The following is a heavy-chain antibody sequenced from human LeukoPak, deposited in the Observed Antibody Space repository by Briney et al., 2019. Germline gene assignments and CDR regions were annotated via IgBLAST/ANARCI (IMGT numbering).Heavy chain of an antibody. D-gene: IGHD3-10*01. CDR3: AREGTRGSDSNGMDV. Sequence: ASVKVSCKASGYTFTGYYMHWVRQAPGQGLEWMGWINPNSGGTNYAQKFQGWVTMTRDTSISTAYMELIRLRSDDTAVYYCAREGTRGSDSNGMDVWGKGTTVTVSS. J-gene: IGHJ6*04. CDR2: INPNSGGT. CDR1: GYTFTGYY. V-gene: IGHV1-2*04.